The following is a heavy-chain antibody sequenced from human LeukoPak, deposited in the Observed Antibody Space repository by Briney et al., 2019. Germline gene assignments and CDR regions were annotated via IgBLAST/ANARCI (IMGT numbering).Heavy chain of an antibody. D-gene: IGHD5-18*01. J-gene: IGHJ4*02. Sequence: GGSLRLSCTASGFTFSDYWMHWVRQAPGKGLVWVSRINSDGSRTNYADCVKGRFTISRDNAKNPVFLQMNSLTAEDAAVYYCARLITGSTYGQFDFWGQGALATVSS. CDR1: GFTFSDYW. V-gene: IGHV3-74*01. CDR3: ARLITGSTYGQFDF. CDR2: INSDGSRT.